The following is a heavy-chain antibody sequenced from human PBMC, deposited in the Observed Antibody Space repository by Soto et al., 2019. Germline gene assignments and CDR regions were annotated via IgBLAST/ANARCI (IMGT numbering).Heavy chain of an antibody. V-gene: IGHV4-61*01. CDR1: GGSVSSVSHY. CDR2: IFYSGST. D-gene: IGHD2-2*02. Sequence: QVQLQESGPGLVKPSETLSLTCAVSGGSVSSVSHYWSWIRQPPGKGLEWIGFIFYSGSTKYNPSLKSRVSISVDTSKNQFSLRLSSLTAADTAVYYCARETISCTITRCYKGWFDPWGQGTLVTVSS. J-gene: IGHJ5*02. CDR3: ARETISCTITRCYKGWFDP.